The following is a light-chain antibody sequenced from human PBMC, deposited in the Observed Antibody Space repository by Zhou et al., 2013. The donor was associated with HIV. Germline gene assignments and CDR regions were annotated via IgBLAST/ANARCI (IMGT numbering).Light chain of an antibody. Sequence: EIVLTQSPGTLSLSPGERATLSCRASQSVSSNFLAWYQQKPGQAPRLLIYGASSRATGIPDRFSGSGSGTDFTLTISRLEPEDFAVYYCQQFGRSPGTFGQGTKLGIK. CDR2: GAS. CDR1: QSVSSNF. CDR3: QQFGRSPGT. J-gene: IGKJ2*01. V-gene: IGKV3-20*01.